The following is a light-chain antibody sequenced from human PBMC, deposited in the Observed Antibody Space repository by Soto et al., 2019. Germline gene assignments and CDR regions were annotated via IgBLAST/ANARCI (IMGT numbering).Light chain of an antibody. CDR1: QRVNSN. Sequence: EIVMTQSPATLSVSPGERATLSCRASQRVNSNLAWYQQKPGQAPRLLIYGASTRATGIPARFSGSGSGTEFSLTISSLQSEDFAVYYCQQYNKWPVTFGGGTKVEIK. CDR3: QQYNKWPVT. V-gene: IGKV3-15*01. CDR2: GAS. J-gene: IGKJ4*01.